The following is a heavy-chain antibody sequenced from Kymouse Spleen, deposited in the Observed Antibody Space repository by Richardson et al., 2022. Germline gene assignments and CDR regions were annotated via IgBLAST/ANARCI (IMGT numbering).Heavy chain of an antibody. CDR1: GFTFSGSA. D-gene: IGHD1-7*01. CDR2: IRSKANSYAT. V-gene: IGHV3-73*02. CDR3: TRQCITGTTFDY. Sequence: EVQLVESGGGLVQPGGSLKLSCAASGFTFSGSAMHWVRQASGKGLEWVGRIRSKANSYATAYAASVKGRFTISRDDSKNTAYLQMNSLKTEDTAVYYCTRQCITGTTFDYWGQGTLVTVSS. J-gene: IGHJ4*02.